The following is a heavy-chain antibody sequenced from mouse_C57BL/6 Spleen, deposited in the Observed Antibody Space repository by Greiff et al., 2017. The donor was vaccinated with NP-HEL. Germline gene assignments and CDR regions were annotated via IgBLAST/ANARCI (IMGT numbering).Heavy chain of an antibody. CDR2: IRLKSDNYAT. CDR1: GFTFSSYA. J-gene: IGHJ1*03. D-gene: IGHD1-1*01. Sequence: EVMLVESGGGLVKPGGSLKLSCAASGFTFSSYAMSWVRQTPEKGLEWVAQIRLKSDNYATHYAESVKGRFTISRDDSKSSVYLQMNNVRAEDTGIYYCTNYYGSSYVGWYFDVWGTGTTVTVSS. CDR3: TNYYGSSYVGWYFDV. V-gene: IGHV6-3*01.